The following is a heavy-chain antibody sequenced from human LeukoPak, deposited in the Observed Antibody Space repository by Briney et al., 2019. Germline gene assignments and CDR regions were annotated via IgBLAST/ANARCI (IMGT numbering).Heavy chain of an antibody. CDR3: AGGGYSYGDDAFDI. CDR1: GGSISSYY. CDR2: IYYSGST. D-gene: IGHD5-18*01. V-gene: IGHV4-59*01. J-gene: IGHJ3*02. Sequence: SETLSLTCTVSGGSISSYYWSWIRQPPGKGLEWIGYIYYSGSTNYNPSLKSRVTISVDTSKNQFSLKLSSVTAADTAVYYCAGGGYSYGDDAFDIWGQGTMVTVSS.